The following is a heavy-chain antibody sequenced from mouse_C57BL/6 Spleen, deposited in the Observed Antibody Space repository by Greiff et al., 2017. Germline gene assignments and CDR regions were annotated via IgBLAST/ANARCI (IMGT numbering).Heavy chain of an antibody. CDR3: ARSSYYYGSSYVPLDY. D-gene: IGHD1-1*01. V-gene: IGHV1-69*01. Sequence: VQLQQPGAELVMPGASVKLSCKASGYTFTSYWMHWVKQRPGQGLEWIGEIDPSDSYTTYNQKFKGKSTLTVDKSSSTAYMQLSSLTSEDSAVYYCARSSYYYGSSYVPLDYWGQGTTLTVSS. CDR2: IDPSDSYT. J-gene: IGHJ2*01. CDR1: GYTFTSYW.